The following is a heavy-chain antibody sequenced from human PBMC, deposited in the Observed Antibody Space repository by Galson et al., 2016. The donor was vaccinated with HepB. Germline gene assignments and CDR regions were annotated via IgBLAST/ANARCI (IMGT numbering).Heavy chain of an antibody. J-gene: IGHJ4*02. CDR3: TREGPQRTFDY. D-gene: IGHD3/OR15-3a*01. Sequence: SLRLSCAASGFTFSSYAMHWVRQATGKGLEWVSAIGTVGDTVYSGSVRGRFTISRENAKNFLYLQMNNLRAGDTAVYYCTREGPQRTFDYWGQGTLVTGAS. V-gene: IGHV3-13*04. CDR1: GFTFSSYA. CDR2: IGTVGDT.